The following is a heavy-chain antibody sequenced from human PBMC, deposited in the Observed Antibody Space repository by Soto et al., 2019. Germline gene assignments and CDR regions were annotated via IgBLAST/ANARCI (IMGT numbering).Heavy chain of an antibody. V-gene: IGHV3-30-3*01. J-gene: IGHJ3*02. CDR1: GFTFSSYA. D-gene: IGHD3-22*01. CDR2: ISYDGSDK. Sequence: GGSLRLSCAASGFTFSSYAMHWVRQAPGKGLEWVAVISYDGSDKNYADSVKGRFTISRDNAKNTLYLQMNSLRAEDTAVYYCARDSGTYYYDSSGYRPLSDAFDIWGPGTMVPVS. CDR3: ARDSGTYYYDSSGYRPLSDAFDI.